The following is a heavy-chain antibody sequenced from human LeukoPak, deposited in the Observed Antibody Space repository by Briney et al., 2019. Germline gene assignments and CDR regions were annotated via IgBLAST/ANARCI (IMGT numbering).Heavy chain of an antibody. Sequence: SETLSLTCTVSGGFVTSYYWSWFRQPPGKALEWIAYIYYSGSTNYNPSFKSRVTISVDPSKNQFSLKLSSVTAADTAVCYCARLSGSGSSIDYWGQGTLVTVSS. V-gene: IGHV4-59*08. CDR2: IYYSGST. CDR3: ARLSGSGSSIDY. J-gene: IGHJ4*02. CDR1: GGFVTSYY. D-gene: IGHD1-26*01.